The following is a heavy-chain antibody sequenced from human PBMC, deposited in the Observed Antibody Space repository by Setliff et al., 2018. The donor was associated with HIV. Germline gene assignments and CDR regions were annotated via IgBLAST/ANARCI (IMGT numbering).Heavy chain of an antibody. J-gene: IGHJ4*02. CDR1: GFTFSSYA. D-gene: IGHD1-26*01. CDR2: ISYDGSNK. CDR3: ARDRSGSNDTNPDY. V-gene: IGHV3-30-3*01. Sequence: GGSLRLSCAASGFTFSSYAMHWVRQAPGKGLEWVAVISYDGSNKYYADSVKGRFTISRDNSKNTLYLQMNSLRAEYTAVYYCARDRSGSNDTNPDYWCQGTLVTVSS.